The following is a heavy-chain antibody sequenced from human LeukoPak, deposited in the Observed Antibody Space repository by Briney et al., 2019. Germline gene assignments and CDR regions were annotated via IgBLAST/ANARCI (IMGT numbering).Heavy chain of an antibody. V-gene: IGHV1-46*04. CDR3: ARVRLTAEALTWFEH. Sequence: ASVKVSCKASGYTFTSYYMHWVRQAPGQGLEWMGIINPSGGSTNYAQKLQGRVTMTRDTSTTTVYMELSSLISEDTAVYYCARVRLTAEALTWFEHWGRGTLVTVSS. D-gene: IGHD2-21*02. CDR1: GYTFTSYY. CDR2: INPSGGST. J-gene: IGHJ5*02.